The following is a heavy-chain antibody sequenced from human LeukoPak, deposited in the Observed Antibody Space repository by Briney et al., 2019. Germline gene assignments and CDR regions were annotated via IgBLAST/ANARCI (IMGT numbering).Heavy chain of an antibody. Sequence: PSETLSLTCAVSGGSISSGGYSWNWIRQPPGKGLEWIGYIYYSGSTYYNPSLKSRVNISVDTSKHQPSLKLSSVTAADTAMYYCARGAHYYDSSANAFDIWGQGTMVTVSS. CDR3: ARGAHYYDSSANAFDI. CDR2: IYYSGST. CDR1: GGSISSGGYS. D-gene: IGHD3-22*01. J-gene: IGHJ3*02. V-gene: IGHV4-30-4*07.